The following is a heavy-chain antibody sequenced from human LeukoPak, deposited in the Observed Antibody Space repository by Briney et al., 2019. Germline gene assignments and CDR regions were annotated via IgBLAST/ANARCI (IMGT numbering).Heavy chain of an antibody. CDR2: IYYSGST. V-gene: IGHV4-31*03. D-gene: IGHD3-22*01. CDR1: GGSISSGGYY. CDR3: ARENSSGYYYYSSLFYPRGAFDI. J-gene: IGHJ3*02. Sequence: PSETLSLTCTVSGGSISSGGYYWSWIRQHPGKGLEWIGYIYYSGSTYYNPSLKSRVTISVDTSKNQFSLKLSSVTAADTAVYYCARENSSGYYYYSSLFYPRGAFDIWGQGTMVTVSS.